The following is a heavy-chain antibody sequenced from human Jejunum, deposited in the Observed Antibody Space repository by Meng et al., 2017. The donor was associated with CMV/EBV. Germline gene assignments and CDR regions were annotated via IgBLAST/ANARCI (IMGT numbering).Heavy chain of an antibody. J-gene: IGHJ4*02. V-gene: IGHV1-18*01. D-gene: IGHD1-26*01. Sequence: QVQLVQSGAAVKKPGAAVKVSCKASGYTFTTNGISWVRQAPGQGLEWMGWISAYNGDTIHAQKYQDRVTMTTDASTSTAYIEVRSLRSDDTAVYYCGRVRYGVGETTVDYWGQGTLVTVS. CDR1: GYTFTTNG. CDR3: GRVRYGVGETTVDY. CDR2: ISAYNGDT.